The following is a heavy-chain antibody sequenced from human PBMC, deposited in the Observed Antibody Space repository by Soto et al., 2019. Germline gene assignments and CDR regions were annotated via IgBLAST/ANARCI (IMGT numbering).Heavy chain of an antibody. Sequence: SEALSLTCTGSGGSISSYYWSWIRQPPGKGLEWIGYIYYSGSTNYNPSLKSRVTISVDTSKNQFSLKLSSVTAADTAVYYCTGASSGDFDYRAQRTPVPVSS. V-gene: IGHV4-59*01. CDR1: GGSISSYY. CDR3: TGASSGDFDY. CDR2: IYYSGST. D-gene: IGHD3-3*01. J-gene: IGHJ4*02.